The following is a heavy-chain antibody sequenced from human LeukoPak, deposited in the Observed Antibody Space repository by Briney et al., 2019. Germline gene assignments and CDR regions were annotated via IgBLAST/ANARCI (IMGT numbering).Heavy chain of an antibody. J-gene: IGHJ4*02. CDR1: GYSFTSYW. Sequence: GESLKISCKGSGYSFTSYWSGWVRQMPGEGLEWTGIIYPGDSDTRYSPSFQGQVTISADKSISTAYLQWSSLKASDTAMYYCVRTHDYGDYEVYWGQGTLVTVSS. CDR2: IYPGDSDT. V-gene: IGHV5-51*01. D-gene: IGHD4-17*01. CDR3: VRTHDYGDYEVY.